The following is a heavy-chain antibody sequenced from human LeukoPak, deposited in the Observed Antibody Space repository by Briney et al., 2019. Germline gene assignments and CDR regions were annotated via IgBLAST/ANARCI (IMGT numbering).Heavy chain of an antibody. CDR2: IKQVGSAT. Sequence: GGSLRLSCAASGFTFSSYWMSWVRQAPGKGLEWVADIKQVGSATYYVDSVKGRFTISRDHAKNSLYLQMNSLRAEDTAVCYCARYIYSSGWCFDYWGQGTLVTVSS. V-gene: IGHV3-7*01. D-gene: IGHD6-19*01. J-gene: IGHJ4*02. CDR1: GFTFSSYW. CDR3: ARYIYSSGWCFDY.